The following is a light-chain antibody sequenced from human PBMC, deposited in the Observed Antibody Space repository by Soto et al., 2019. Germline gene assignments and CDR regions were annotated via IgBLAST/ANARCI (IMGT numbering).Light chain of an antibody. J-gene: IGLJ1*01. Sequence: QSALTQPRSVSGSPGQSVTISCTGTSSDVGGYNYVSWYQKYPGKAPKLMIYEVSNRPSGVSDRFSGSKSGNTASLTISGLQAEDEADYYCTSYTSSSTPVFGTGTKLTVL. CDR2: EVS. V-gene: IGLV2-14*01. CDR3: TSYTSSSTPV. CDR1: SSDVGGYNY.